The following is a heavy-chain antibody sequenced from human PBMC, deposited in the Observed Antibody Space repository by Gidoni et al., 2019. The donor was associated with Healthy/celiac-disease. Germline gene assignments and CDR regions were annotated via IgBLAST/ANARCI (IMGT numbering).Heavy chain of an antibody. D-gene: IGHD4-17*01. V-gene: IGHV3-72*01. J-gene: IGHJ4*02. Sequence: EVQLVESGGGLVQPGGSLRLSCAASGFTFSDHYMDWVRQAPGKGLEWVGRNRNKANSYTTEYAASVKGRFTISRDDSKNSLYLQMNSLKTEDTAVYYCARAGYGDLDYFDYWGQGTLVTVSA. CDR2: NRNKANSYTT. CDR1: GFTFSDHY. CDR3: ARAGYGDLDYFDY.